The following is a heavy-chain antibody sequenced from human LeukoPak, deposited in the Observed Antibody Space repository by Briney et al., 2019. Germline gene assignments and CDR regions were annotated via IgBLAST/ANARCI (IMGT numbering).Heavy chain of an antibody. CDR1: GDSVSSNSAA. D-gene: IGHD6-13*01. CDR2: TYYRSKWFN. Sequence: SQTLSLTCAISGDSVSSNSAAWIWIRQSPSRGLEWLGRTYYRSKWFNDYAMSVRSRITINPDTSKNQFSLHLKSVTPEDTAVYYCARQGAEYSSSWPFDYWAREPWSPSPQ. J-gene: IGHJ4*02. V-gene: IGHV6-1*01. CDR3: ARQGAEYSSSWPFDY.